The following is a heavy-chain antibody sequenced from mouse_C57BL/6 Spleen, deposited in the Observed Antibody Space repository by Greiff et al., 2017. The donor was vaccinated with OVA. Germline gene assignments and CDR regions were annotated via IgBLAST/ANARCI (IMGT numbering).Heavy chain of an antibody. CDR2: INPNNGGT. CDR1: GYTFTDYY. V-gene: IGHV1-26*01. CDR3: AREGYYYGSSSSFAY. D-gene: IGHD1-1*01. Sequence: EVQLQQSGPELVKPGASVKISCKASGYTFTDYYMNWVKQSHGKSLEWIGDINPNNGGTSYNQKFKGKATLTVDKSSSTAYMELRSLTSEDSAVYYCAREGYYYGSSSSFAYWGQGTLVTVSA. J-gene: IGHJ3*01.